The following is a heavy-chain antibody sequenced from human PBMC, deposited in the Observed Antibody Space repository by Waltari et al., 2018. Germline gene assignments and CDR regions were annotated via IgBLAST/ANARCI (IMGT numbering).Heavy chain of an antibody. V-gene: IGHV3-7*01. CDR2: IKQDGSVK. D-gene: IGHD6-6*01. CDR1: GFTYSNYW. CDR3: ARIGYSSSSLDY. J-gene: IGHJ4*02. Sequence: EVQLVESGGGLVQPGGSLRVSCAASGFTYSNYWMTGVRQAPGKGLEWVANIKQDGSVKYYVDSVKGRFTISRDNAKNSLYLQMNSLKAEDAAVYYCARIGYSSSSLDYWGQGTLVTVSS.